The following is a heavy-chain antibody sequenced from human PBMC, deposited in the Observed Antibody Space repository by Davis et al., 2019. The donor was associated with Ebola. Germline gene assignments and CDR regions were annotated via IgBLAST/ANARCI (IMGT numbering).Heavy chain of an antibody. J-gene: IGHJ4*02. Sequence: GESLKISCAASGFTFSDYYMSWIRQAPGKGLEWVSYISSSGSTIYYADSVKGRFTISRDNAKNSLHLQMNSLRAEDTAVYYCATRGSSREFDYWGQGTLVSVSS. CDR2: ISSSGSTI. CDR1: GFTFSDYY. CDR3: ATRGSSREFDY. D-gene: IGHD6-13*01. V-gene: IGHV3-11*01.